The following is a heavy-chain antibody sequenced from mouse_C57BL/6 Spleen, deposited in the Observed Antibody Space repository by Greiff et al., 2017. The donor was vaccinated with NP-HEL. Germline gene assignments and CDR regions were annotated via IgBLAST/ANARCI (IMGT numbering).Heavy chain of an antibody. CDR3: ARHEGYYYGSSYWYFDV. D-gene: IGHD1-1*01. Sequence: EVKLVESGGDLVKPGGSLKLPCAASGFTFSSFGMSWVRQTPDKRLEGVATISSGGSYTYYPDSVKGRFTISRDNAKNTLYLQMSSLKSEDTAMYYCARHEGYYYGSSYWYFDVWGTGTTVTVSS. CDR2: ISSGGSYT. J-gene: IGHJ1*03. V-gene: IGHV5-6*01. CDR1: GFTFSSFG.